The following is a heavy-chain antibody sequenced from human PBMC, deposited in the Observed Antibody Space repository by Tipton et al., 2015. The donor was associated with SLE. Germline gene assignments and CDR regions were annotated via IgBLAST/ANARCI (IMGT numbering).Heavy chain of an antibody. V-gene: IGHV4-39*01. CDR2: IYDTGNT. J-gene: IGHJ3*02. CDR1: GGSISSRSYD. CDR3: ARTEQQLNDAFDI. D-gene: IGHD6-13*01. Sequence: LRLSCTVSGGSISSRSYDWGWIRQPPGKGLEWIGSIYDTGNTYYNPSLKSRVTISEDTSRNQFSLKLTSVTAADTAVYYCARTEQQLNDAFDIWGQGTMVTVSS.